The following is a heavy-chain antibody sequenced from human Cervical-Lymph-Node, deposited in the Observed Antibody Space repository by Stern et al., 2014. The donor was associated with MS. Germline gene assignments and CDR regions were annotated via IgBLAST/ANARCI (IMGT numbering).Heavy chain of an antibody. CDR1: GFTFSSHA. D-gene: IGHD3-9*01. CDR3: ARDNDILTGWSAFDI. Sequence: QVQLVQSGGGVVQPGRSLRLSCAASGFTFSSHAMHWVRQAPGKGLEWVAVISYDGSNKYNADSVKDRITISRDNPKNTLYLQMSSLRAEDTAVYYCARDNDILTGWSAFDIWGQGTMVTISS. V-gene: IGHV3-30*04. CDR2: ISYDGSNK. J-gene: IGHJ3*02.